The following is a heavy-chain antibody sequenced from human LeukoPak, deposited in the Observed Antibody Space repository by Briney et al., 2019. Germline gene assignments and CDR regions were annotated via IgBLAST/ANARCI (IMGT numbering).Heavy chain of an antibody. CDR3: ARGAITMLMWGAFDI. J-gene: IGHJ3*02. D-gene: IGHD3-10*01. CDR1: GGSFSGYY. V-gene: IGHV4-34*01. Sequence: SETLSLTCAVYGGSFSGYYWSWIRQPPGKGLEWIGEINHSGSTNYNPSLKSRVTISVDTSKNQFSLKLSSVTAADTAVYYCARGAITMLMWGAFDIWGQGTMVTVSS. CDR2: INHSGST.